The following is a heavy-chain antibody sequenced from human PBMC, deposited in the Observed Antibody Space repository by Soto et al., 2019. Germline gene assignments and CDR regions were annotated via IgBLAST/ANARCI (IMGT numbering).Heavy chain of an antibody. CDR1: GGSISSGGYY. D-gene: IGHD3-10*01. Sequence: QVQLQESGPGLVKPSQTLSLTCTVSGGSISSGGYYWSWIRQHPGKGLEWIGYIYYSGSTYYNPSLKSRVTISFDTSKNQFSLKLSSVTAADTAVYYCARGVTLVRGVIHTPYFDYWGQGALVTVSS. CDR3: ARGVTLVRGVIHTPYFDY. CDR2: IYYSGST. J-gene: IGHJ4*02. V-gene: IGHV4-31*03.